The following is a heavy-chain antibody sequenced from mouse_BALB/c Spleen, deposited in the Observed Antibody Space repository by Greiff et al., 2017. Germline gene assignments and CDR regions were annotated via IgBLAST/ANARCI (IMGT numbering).Heavy chain of an antibody. J-gene: IGHJ1*01. V-gene: IGHV5-6-5*01. CDR1: GFTFSSYA. CDR3: ADYYAWYFDV. CDR2: ISSGGST. D-gene: IGHD1-1*01. Sequence: EVQLVESGGGLVKPGGSLKLSCAASGFTFSSYAMSWVRQTPEKRLEWVASISSGGSTYYPDSVKGRFTISRDNARNILYLQMSSLRSEDTAKYYCADYYAWYFDVWGAGTTVTVSS.